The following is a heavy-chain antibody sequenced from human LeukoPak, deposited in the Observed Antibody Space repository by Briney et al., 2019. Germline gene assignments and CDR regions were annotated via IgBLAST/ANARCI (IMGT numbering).Heavy chain of an antibody. CDR2: ISHTGHT. Sequence: SETLSLTCAVYGGSFTSYYWSWIRQPPGKGLEWIGEISHTGHTNYNPSLKSRVTMSVETSKNQLSLILSSVTAADTAVYYCARGSYSSDAGYWSQGTLVTVSS. CDR1: GGSFTSYY. V-gene: IGHV4-34*01. CDR3: ARGSYSSDAGY. D-gene: IGHD6-25*01. J-gene: IGHJ4*02.